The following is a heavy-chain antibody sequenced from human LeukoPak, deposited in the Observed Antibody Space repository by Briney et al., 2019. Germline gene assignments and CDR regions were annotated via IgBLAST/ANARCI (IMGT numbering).Heavy chain of an antibody. CDR3: AREVSVGAIDY. V-gene: IGHV4-59*01. CDR2: IYYSGST. CDR1: GGSISSYY. Sequence: PETLSLTCTVSGGSISSYYWSWIRQPPGKGLEWIGYIYYSGSTNYNPSLKSRVTISVDTSKNQFSLKLSSVTAADTAVYYCAREVSVGAIDYWGQGTLVTVSS. J-gene: IGHJ4*02. D-gene: IGHD1-26*01.